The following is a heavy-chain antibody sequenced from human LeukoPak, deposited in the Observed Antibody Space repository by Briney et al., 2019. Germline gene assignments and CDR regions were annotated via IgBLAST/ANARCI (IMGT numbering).Heavy chain of an antibody. J-gene: IGHJ4*02. D-gene: IGHD6-13*01. CDR2: VYYSGRT. V-gene: IGHV4-39*01. CDR1: GGSISGSSYY. Sequence: LKTLSLTCTVSGGSISGSSYYWGWIRQPPGKGLEWIGSVYYSGRTYYNPSLKSRVTISVDTSKNQFSLKVSSVTAADTAVYYCARLVYSSSWHFDYWGQGTLVTVSS. CDR3: ARLVYSSSWHFDY.